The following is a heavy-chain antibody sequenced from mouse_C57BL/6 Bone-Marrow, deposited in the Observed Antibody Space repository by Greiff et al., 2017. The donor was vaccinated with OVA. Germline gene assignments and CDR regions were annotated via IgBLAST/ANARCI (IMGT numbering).Heavy chain of an antibody. CDR1: GYTFTSYD. J-gene: IGHJ2*01. Sequence: VQLQQSGPELVKPGASVKLSCTASGYTFTSYDINWVKQRPGQGLEWIGWIYPRDGSTKYNEKFKGQATLTVDTSSSTASMELHSLTSEDSAVYFCARGWDYYDSTLYYFYYWGQGTTLTVSS. CDR2: IYPRDGST. V-gene: IGHV1-85*01. D-gene: IGHD1-1*01. CDR3: ARGWDYYDSTLYYFYY.